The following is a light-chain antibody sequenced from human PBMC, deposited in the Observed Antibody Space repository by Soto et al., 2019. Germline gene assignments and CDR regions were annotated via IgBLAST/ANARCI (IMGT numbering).Light chain of an antibody. J-gene: IGKJ3*01. CDR3: LQDHTYPFT. CDR2: AAS. CDR1: QDIRND. Sequence: AIQMTQSPSSLSASVGDRVTITCRASQDIRNDLGWYQQKPGKAPNLLIYAASTLQSGVPSRFSGSGSGTDFTLTISGLQLEDFSTYYCLQDHTYPFTFGPGTKVAIK. V-gene: IGKV1-6*01.